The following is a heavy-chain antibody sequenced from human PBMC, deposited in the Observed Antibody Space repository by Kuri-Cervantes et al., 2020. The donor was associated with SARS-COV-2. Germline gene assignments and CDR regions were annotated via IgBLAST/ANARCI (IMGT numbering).Heavy chain of an antibody. CDR2: IDPSDSYT. V-gene: IGHV5-10-1*04. CDR1: GYSFTSYW. J-gene: IGHJ6*02. D-gene: IGHD2-15*01. Sequence: KVSCKGSGYSFTSYWISWVRQMPGKGLEWMGRIDPSDSYTNYRPSFQGQVTISADKSISTAYLQWSSLKASDTAMYYCARGGYCSGGSCYWRGMDVWGQGTTVTVSS. CDR3: ARGGYCSGGSCYWRGMDV.